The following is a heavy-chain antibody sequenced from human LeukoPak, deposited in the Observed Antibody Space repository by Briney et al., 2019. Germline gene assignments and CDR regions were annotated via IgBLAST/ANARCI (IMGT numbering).Heavy chain of an antibody. CDR3: ARVTGSGPGAFDI. J-gene: IGHJ3*02. CDR1: GGTFSSYA. D-gene: IGHD3-10*01. CDR2: IIPIFGTA. Sequence: GSSVKVSCKASGGTFSSYAISWVRQAPGQGLEWMGGIIPIFGTANYAQKFQGRVTITAGESTSTAYMELSSLRSEDTAVYYCARVTGSGPGAFDIWGQGIMVTVSS. V-gene: IGHV1-69*01.